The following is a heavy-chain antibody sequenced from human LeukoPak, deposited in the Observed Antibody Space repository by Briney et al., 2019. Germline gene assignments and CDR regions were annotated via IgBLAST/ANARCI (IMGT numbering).Heavy chain of an antibody. CDR3: ARVRRGRLAAAGKKWFDY. CDR1: GYTFTSYD. Sequence: GASVEVSCKASGYTFTSYDINWVRQATGQGLEWVGWMNPNSGNTGYAQKFQGRVTMTRNTSISTAYMELSSMRSEDTAVYSCARVRRGRLAAAGKKWFDYWGQGTLVTVSS. J-gene: IGHJ4*02. D-gene: IGHD6-13*01. V-gene: IGHV1-8*01. CDR2: MNPNSGNT.